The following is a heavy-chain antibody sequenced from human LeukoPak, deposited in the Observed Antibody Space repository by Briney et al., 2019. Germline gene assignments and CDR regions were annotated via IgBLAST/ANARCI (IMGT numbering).Heavy chain of an antibody. V-gene: IGHV3-33*01. CDR2: IWYDGSNE. Sequence: PGGSLRLSCAASGFTFSTYGMHWVRQAPGEGLEWVAVIWYDGSNEYYADSVKGRFAISRDNSKNTLYLQMNSLRAEDTAVYYCAREIHGDYRGYFDYWGQGTLVTVSS. CDR1: GFTFSTYG. J-gene: IGHJ4*02. D-gene: IGHD4-17*01. CDR3: AREIHGDYRGYFDY.